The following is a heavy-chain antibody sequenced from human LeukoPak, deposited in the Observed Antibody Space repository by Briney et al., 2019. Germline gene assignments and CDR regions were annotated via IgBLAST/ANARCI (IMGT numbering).Heavy chain of an antibody. CDR1: GFTFSSCA. D-gene: IGHD3-10*01. V-gene: IGHV3-23*01. J-gene: IGHJ4*02. CDR2: ITGSGGST. Sequence: PGGSLRLSCAASGFTFSSCAMNWVRQAPGKGLEWVSLITGSGGSTYYTDSVKGRFTISRDNAKNSLYLQMNSLRAEDTAVYYCARFARSPDCWGQGTLVTVSS. CDR3: ARFARSPDC.